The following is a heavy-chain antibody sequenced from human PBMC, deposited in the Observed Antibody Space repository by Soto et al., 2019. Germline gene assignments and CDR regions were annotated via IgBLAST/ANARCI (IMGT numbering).Heavy chain of an antibody. V-gene: IGHV3-33*01. Sequence: QVQLVESGGGVVQPGRSLRLSCAASGFTFSSYGMHWVRQAPGKGLEWVAVIWYDGSNKYYADSVKGRFTISRDNSKNTLYLQMNSLRAEDTAVDYCARDRDDYGYYPYFQHWGQGTLVTVSA. CDR2: IWYDGSNK. CDR3: ARDRDDYGYYPYFQH. J-gene: IGHJ1*01. D-gene: IGHD4-17*01. CDR1: GFTFSSYG.